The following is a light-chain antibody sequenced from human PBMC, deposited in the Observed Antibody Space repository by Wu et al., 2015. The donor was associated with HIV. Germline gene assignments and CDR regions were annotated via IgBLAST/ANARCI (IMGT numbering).Light chain of an antibody. CDR1: QSVNSN. CDR3: QQYNIWPPVT. J-gene: IGKJ1*01. Sequence: EKLMTQSPATLSVSPGQRVTLSCRASQSVNSNLAWYQQIPGQAPRLLIYDASTRATGVPARLSGSGSGTEFILTISSIQSEDSAVYYCQQYNIWPPVTFGQGTKVEIK. CDR2: DAS. V-gene: IGKV3-15*01.